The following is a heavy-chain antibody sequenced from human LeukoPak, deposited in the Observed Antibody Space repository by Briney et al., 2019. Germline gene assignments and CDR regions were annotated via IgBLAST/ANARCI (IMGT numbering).Heavy chain of an antibody. D-gene: IGHD2-2*01. CDR2: IYYSGST. J-gene: IGHJ6*03. Sequence: SETLSLTCTVSGGSISSSSYYWGWIRQPPGKGLEWIGSIYYSGSTYYNPSLKSRVTISVDRSKNQFSLKLSSVTAADTAVYYCAREGTIVVPAAMGYYYYYMDVWGKGTTVTVSS. CDR1: GGSISSSSYY. CDR3: AREGTIVVPAAMGYYYYYMDV. V-gene: IGHV4-39*07.